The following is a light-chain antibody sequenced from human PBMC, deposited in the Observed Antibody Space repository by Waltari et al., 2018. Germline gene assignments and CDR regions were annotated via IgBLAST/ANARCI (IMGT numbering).Light chain of an antibody. CDR1: QGISSY. J-gene: IGKJ1*01. CDR2: AAS. CDR3: QKSSSTPPWT. Sequence: DIQLTQSPSFLSASVGDSVTITCRASQGISSYLAWYQQKPGKAPKLLIYAASTLQSGVPSRFSGSGSGTEFTLTISSLQPEDFATYYCQKSSSTPPWTFGQGTKVEIK. V-gene: IGKV1-9*01.